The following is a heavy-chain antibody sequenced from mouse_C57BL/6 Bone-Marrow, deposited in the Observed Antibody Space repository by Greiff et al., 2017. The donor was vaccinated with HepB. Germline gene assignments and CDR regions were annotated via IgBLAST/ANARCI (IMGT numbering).Heavy chain of an antibody. CDR3: ARSLYGAEDY. CDR1: GYAFSSSW. CDR2: IYPGDGDT. V-gene: IGHV1-82*01. D-gene: IGHD1-1*01. J-gene: IGHJ2*01. Sequence: QVQLKQSVPELVKPGASVKISCKASGYAFSSSWMNWVKQRPGKGLEWIGRIYPGDGDTNYNGKFKGKATLTADKSSSTAYMQLSSLTSEDSAVYFCARSLYGAEDYWGQGTTLTVSS.